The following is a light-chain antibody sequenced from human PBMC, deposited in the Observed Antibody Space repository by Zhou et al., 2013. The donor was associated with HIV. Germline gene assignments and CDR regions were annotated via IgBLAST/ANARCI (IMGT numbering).Light chain of an antibody. Sequence: PGERATLSCRASQSVSSYLAWYQQKPGQAPRLLIYDASKRATGIPARFSGSGSGTDFTLTISSLEPEDFAVYYCQQRSIWPLAFGGGTKVEIK. J-gene: IGKJ4*01. CDR3: QQRSIWPLA. CDR2: DAS. CDR1: QSVSSY. V-gene: IGKV3-11*01.